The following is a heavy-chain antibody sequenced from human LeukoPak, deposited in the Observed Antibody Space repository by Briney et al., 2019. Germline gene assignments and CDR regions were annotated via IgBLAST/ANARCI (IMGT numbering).Heavy chain of an antibody. CDR3: ARDRNFNYVWGSYRYNPFDY. D-gene: IGHD3-16*02. Sequence: GASVKVSCKASGGTFSSYAISWVRQAPGQGLEWMGRIIPIFGTANYAQKFQGRVTITTDESTSTAYMELSSLRSEDTAAYYCARDRNFNYVWGSYRYNPFDYWGQGTLVTVSS. CDR2: IIPIFGTA. J-gene: IGHJ4*02. V-gene: IGHV1-69*05. CDR1: GGTFSSYA.